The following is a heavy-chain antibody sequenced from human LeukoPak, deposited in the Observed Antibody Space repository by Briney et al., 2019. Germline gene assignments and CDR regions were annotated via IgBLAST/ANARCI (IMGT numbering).Heavy chain of an antibody. CDR3: ARDGFDGSPIG. Sequence: GGSLRLSCAVSGFTFSSYEMNWVRQAPGKGMEWVSYISSSGSTIYYADSVKGRFTISRDNAKNSLYLQMNSLRAEDTAVYYCARDGFDGSPIGWGQGTLVTVSS. D-gene: IGHD3-9*01. J-gene: IGHJ4*02. CDR2: ISSSGSTI. V-gene: IGHV3-48*03. CDR1: GFTFSSYE.